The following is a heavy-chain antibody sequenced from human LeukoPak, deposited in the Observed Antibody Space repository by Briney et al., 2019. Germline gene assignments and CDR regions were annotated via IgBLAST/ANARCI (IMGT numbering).Heavy chain of an antibody. CDR1: GYIFTSYG. V-gene: IGHV1-18*01. Sequence: GTVKVSPTASGYIFTSYGISWVPQAPGQGLEWRGWISAYNGDTKNAQKLQGRVTMTTDTSTSTAYMELRSLRSDETAVYYCARDVRGMVGMDYFDYWGQGTLVTVSS. J-gene: IGHJ4*02. D-gene: IGHD5-24*01. CDR3: ARDVRGMVGMDYFDY. CDR2: ISAYNGDT.